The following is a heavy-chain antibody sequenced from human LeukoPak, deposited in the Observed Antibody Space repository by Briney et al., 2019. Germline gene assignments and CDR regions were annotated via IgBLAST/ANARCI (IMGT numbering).Heavy chain of an antibody. CDR1: GFTFSSYA. V-gene: IGHV3-23*01. D-gene: IGHD2-2*01. CDR2: ISGSGGST. Sequence: HAGGSLRLSCAASGFTFSSYAMSWVRQAPGKGLEWVSAISGSGGSTYYADSVKGRFTISRDNSKNTLYLHMVSLRAEDTAIYYCAKQRRALVVPSTLDYWGQGTLVTVSS. J-gene: IGHJ4*02. CDR3: AKQRRALVVPSTLDY.